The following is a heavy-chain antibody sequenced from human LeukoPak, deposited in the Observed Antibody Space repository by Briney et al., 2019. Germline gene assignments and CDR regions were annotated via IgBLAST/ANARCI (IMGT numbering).Heavy chain of an antibody. D-gene: IGHD2-2*01. V-gene: IGHV4-39*07. CDR2: INHSGST. CDR1: GGSISSSSYY. J-gene: IGHJ6*03. Sequence: SETLSLTCTVSGGSISSSSYYWGWIRQPPGKGLEWIGEINHSGSTNYNPFLKSRVTISVDTSKNQFSLKLSSVTAADTAVYYCARARYCSSTSCYALYYYYYYMDVWGKGTTVTVSS. CDR3: ARARYCSSTSCYALYYYYYYMDV.